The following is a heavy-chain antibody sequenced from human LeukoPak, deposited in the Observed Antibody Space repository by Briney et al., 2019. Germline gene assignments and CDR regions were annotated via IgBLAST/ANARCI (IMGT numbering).Heavy chain of an antibody. J-gene: IGHJ3*02. CDR3: ARLSIPRSGSAFDI. CDR1: GGSISSSSYY. D-gene: IGHD2-21*01. V-gene: IGHV4-39*01. CDR2: IYYSGST. Sequence: PSETLSLTCTVSGGSISSSSYYWGWIRQPPGKGLEWIGSIYYSGSTYYNPSLKSRVTLSVDTSKNQFSLKLSSVTAADTAVYYCARLSIPRSGSAFDIWGQGTMVTVSS.